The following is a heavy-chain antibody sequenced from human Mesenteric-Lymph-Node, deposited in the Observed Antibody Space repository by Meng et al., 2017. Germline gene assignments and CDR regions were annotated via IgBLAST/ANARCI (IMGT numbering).Heavy chain of an antibody. CDR2: IKQDGSED. CDR1: GFTFSNYW. D-gene: IGHD3-16*02. J-gene: IGHJ4*02. V-gene: IGHV3-7*01. CDR3: ARDTSSFYS. Sequence: GESLKISCAASGFTFSNYWMTWVRQAPGKGLEWVANIKQDGSEDYYVDSVKGQFTISRDNAKSSLYLQMNSLRVEDTAVYYCARDTSSFYSWGQGTLVTVSS.